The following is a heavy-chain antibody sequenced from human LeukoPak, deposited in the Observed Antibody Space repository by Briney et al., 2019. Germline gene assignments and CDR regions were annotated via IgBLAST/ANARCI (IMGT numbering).Heavy chain of an antibody. CDR3: ARKAILWFGGINWFDP. D-gene: IGHD3-10*01. Sequence: SETLSLTCTVSGGSISSYYWSWIRQPPGKGLEWIGYIYYSGSTNYNPSLKSRVTISVDTSKNQFTLKLSSVTAADTAVYYCARKAILWFGGINWFDPWGQGTLVTVSS. V-gene: IGHV4-59*12. CDR2: IYYSGST. J-gene: IGHJ5*02. CDR1: GGSISSYY.